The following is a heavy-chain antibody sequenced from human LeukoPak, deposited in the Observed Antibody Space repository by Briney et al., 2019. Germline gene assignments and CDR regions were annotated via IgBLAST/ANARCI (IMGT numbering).Heavy chain of an antibody. J-gene: IGHJ4*02. CDR1: GFTFNNYG. V-gene: IGHV3-23*01. Sequence: GGSLRLSCAASGFTFNNYGMSWVRQAPGKGLEWVSSIRGDDGTTHYADSVKGRFAISRDSSKNTLSLQMNSLRAEDTAVYYCARVIGAIDPFDYWGQGALVTVSS. D-gene: IGHD4/OR15-4a*01. CDR2: IRGDDGTT. CDR3: ARVIGAIDPFDY.